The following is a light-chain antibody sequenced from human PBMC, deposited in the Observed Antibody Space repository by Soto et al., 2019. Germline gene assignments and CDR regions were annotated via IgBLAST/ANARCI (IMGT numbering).Light chain of an antibody. CDR3: QQYGSSPPIT. V-gene: IGKV3-20*01. CDR1: QSVTSNY. CDR2: GAS. J-gene: IGKJ5*01. Sequence: EVLFIPYTSTPALAPGGRGPLSLRAIQSVTSNYLAWYQQRPGQAPRLLVYGASSRATGISDRFSGSGSGTDFTLTISRLEPEDFAVYYCQQYGSSPPITFGQGTLLE.